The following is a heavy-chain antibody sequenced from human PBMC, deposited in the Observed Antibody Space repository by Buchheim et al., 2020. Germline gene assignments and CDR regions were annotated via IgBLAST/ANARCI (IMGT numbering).Heavy chain of an antibody. D-gene: IGHD3-16*01. CDR3: ARGESDYVWGRYYYGMDV. Sequence: QVQLVESGGGVVQPGRSLRLSCAASGFTFSSYAMHWVRQAPGKGLEWVAVISYDGSNKYYADSVKGRFTISRDNSKNTLYLQMNSLRAEDTAVYYCARGESDYVWGRYYYGMDVWGQGTT. J-gene: IGHJ6*02. CDR1: GFTFSSYA. V-gene: IGHV3-30-3*01. CDR2: ISYDGSNK.